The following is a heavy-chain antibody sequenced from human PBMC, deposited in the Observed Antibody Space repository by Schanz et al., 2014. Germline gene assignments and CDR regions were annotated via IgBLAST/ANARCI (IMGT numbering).Heavy chain of an antibody. CDR2: ISGDHRNT. CDR3: ARENRYYLFDY. CDR1: GFTLSNYA. J-gene: IGHJ4*02. D-gene: IGHD3-16*02. Sequence: EVQLLESGGGLVQPGGSLRLSCAASGFTLSNYAMSWVRQAPGKGLEWVSSISGDHRNTFYADSVKGRFTISRDNSKNTLYLQLGSLSAEDTAVYFCARENRYYLFDYWGQGTLVTVSS. V-gene: IGHV3-23*01.